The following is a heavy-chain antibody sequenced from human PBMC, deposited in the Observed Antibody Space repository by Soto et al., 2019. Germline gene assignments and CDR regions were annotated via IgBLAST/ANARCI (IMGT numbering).Heavy chain of an antibody. D-gene: IGHD3-10*01. J-gene: IGHJ5*02. CDR3: ARDLNYYYGSGSSRGNWFDP. Sequence: KLSETLSLTCTVSGGSISSYYWSWIRQPAGKGLEWIGRIYTSGSTNYNPSLKSRVTMSVDTSKNQFSLKLSSVTAADTAVYYCARDLNYYYGSGSSRGNWFDPWGQGTLVTVSS. CDR1: GGSISSYY. CDR2: IYTSGST. V-gene: IGHV4-4*07.